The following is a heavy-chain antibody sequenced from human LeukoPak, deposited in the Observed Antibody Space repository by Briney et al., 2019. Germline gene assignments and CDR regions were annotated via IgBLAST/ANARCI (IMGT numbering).Heavy chain of an antibody. CDR3: ARRPSGWPSDY. CDR2: IRSGGDAV. Sequence: GGSLRLSCAASGFTFSSYAIHWVRQAPGKGLEWISYIRSGGDAVYYADSVKGRFTISRDNAKNSLYLQMNSLRADDTAVYYCARRPSGWPSDYWGQGTLVIVSS. J-gene: IGHJ4*02. V-gene: IGHV3-48*03. CDR1: GFTFSSYA. D-gene: IGHD6-19*01.